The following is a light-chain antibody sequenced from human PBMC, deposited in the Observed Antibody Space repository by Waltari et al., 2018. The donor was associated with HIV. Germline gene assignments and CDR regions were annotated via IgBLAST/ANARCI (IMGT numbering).Light chain of an antibody. CDR2: STN. V-gene: IGLV8-61*01. CDR3: LVHMGHGAWV. J-gene: IGLJ3*02. CDR1: SGSVSTTSF. Sequence: QTVVTQEPSFSVSPGGTVTLTCGLNSGSVSTTSFPSWSQQTPGQAPRTLIYSTNIRSSGVPDRFSGSILGNKAALTITGAQADDESDYYCLVHMGHGAWVFGGGTKLTVL.